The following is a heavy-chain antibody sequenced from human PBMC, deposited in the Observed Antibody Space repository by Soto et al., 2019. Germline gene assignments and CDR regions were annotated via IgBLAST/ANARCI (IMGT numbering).Heavy chain of an antibody. Sequence: QVQLVESGGGVVQPGRSLRLSCAASGFTFSSYAMHWVRQAPGKGLGWVAVISYDGSNKYYADSVKGRFTISRDISKNTLYLQMNSLGAVGTAVYYCARAGGLLLDYWGQGTLVTVSS. J-gene: IGHJ4*02. CDR3: ARAGGLLLDY. CDR2: ISYDGSNK. CDR1: GFTFSSYA. D-gene: IGHD2-15*01. V-gene: IGHV3-30-3*01.